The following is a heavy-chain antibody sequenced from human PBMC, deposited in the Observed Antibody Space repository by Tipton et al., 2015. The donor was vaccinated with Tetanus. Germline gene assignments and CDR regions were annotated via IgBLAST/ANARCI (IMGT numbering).Heavy chain of an antibody. V-gene: IGHV4-61*08. CDR3: ARDRSLYNWNGDHSAGNYYYYYGMAV. J-gene: IGHJ6*02. CDR1: GGSISSGDYY. CDR2: IYYSGST. D-gene: IGHD1-1*01. Sequence: TLSLTCTVSGGSISSGDYYWSWIRQPPGKGLEWIGYIYYSGSTNYNPSLKSRVTISVDTSKNQFSLKLSSVTAADTAVYYCARDRSLYNWNGDHSAGNYYYYYGMAVWGQGTTVTVSS.